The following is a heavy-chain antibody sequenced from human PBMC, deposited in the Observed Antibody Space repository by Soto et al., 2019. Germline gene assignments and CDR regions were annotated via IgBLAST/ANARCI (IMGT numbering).Heavy chain of an antibody. J-gene: IGHJ4*02. CDR3: ARDRSGNYFDY. Sequence: SVKGSCKASGGTFSSYTSSWVRQAPGQGLEWMGRIIPILGIANYAQKFQGRVTITADKSTSTAYMELSSLRSEDTAVYYCARDRSGNYFDYWGQGTLVTVSS. V-gene: IGHV1-69*04. D-gene: IGHD3-3*01. CDR2: IIPILGIA. CDR1: GGTFSSYT.